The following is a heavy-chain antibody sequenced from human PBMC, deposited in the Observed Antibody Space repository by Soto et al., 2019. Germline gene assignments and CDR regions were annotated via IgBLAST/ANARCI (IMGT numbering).Heavy chain of an antibody. CDR3: ARAQQLVDAMDY. Sequence: GASVKVSCKSSGYTFTGYYMHCVRPAPGQGLEWMGWINPNSGGTNYAQKFQGWVTMTRDTSISTAYMELSRLRSDDTAVYYCARAQQLVDAMDYWGQGTLVTVSS. CDR1: GYTFTGYY. D-gene: IGHD6-13*01. CDR2: INPNSGGT. V-gene: IGHV1-2*04. J-gene: IGHJ4*02.